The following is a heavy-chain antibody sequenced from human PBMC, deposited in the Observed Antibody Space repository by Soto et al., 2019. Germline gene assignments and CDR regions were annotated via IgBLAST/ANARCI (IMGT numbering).Heavy chain of an antibody. CDR2: IYSGGST. CDR1: GFTVSSNY. D-gene: IGHD1-26*01. Sequence: PGGSLRLSCAASGFTVSSNYMSWVRQAPGKVLERVSVIYSGGSTYYADSVKGRFTISRDNSKNTLYLQMNSLRAEDTAVYYCARGGATMYYYYGMDVWGQGTTVTVSS. CDR3: ARGGATMYYYYGMDV. J-gene: IGHJ6*02. V-gene: IGHV3-53*01.